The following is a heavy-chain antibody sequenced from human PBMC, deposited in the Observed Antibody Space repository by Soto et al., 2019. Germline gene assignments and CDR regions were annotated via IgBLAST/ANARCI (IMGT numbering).Heavy chain of an antibody. CDR1: GCTFSDYS. CDR2: IISTGDTM. J-gene: IGHJ4*02. D-gene: IGHD4-17*01. CDR3: ARDRDYAFDY. Sequence: EVQLVESGGGLVQPGGSLRLSCAASGCTFSDYSVNWVRQAPGKGLEWVSYIISTGDTMYYADSVKGRFTISRDNAKNSVYLQMNSLREEDTAVYYCARDRDYAFDYWGQGTLVTVSA. V-gene: IGHV3-48*02.